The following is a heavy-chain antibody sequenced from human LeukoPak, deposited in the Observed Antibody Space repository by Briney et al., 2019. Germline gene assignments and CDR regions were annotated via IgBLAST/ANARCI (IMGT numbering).Heavy chain of an antibody. CDR1: GFIFGRDS. CDR3: ARVLLPLYGMDV. J-gene: IGHJ6*02. Sequence: GGSLRLSCAASGFIFGRDSMNWVRQAPGRGLEWISYISRDSDIRYYADSVRGRFHISRDNARNSLYLQMNSLRADDTAVYYCARVLLPLYGMDVWGQGTTVTVSS. V-gene: IGHV3-48*01. CDR2: ISRDSDIR. D-gene: IGHD3-22*01.